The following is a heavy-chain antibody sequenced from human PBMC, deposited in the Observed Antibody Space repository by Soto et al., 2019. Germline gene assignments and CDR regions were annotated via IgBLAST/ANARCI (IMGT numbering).Heavy chain of an antibody. CDR1: GGSISSSSYY. J-gene: IGHJ4*02. CDR2: IYYSGST. V-gene: IGHV4-39*01. Sequence: QLQLQESGPGLVKPSETLSLTCTVSGGSISSSSYYWGWIRQPPGKGLEWIGSIYYSGSTYYNPSLKSRVPISVDTSKNQFSLKLSSVTAADTAVYYCARYSGYDLGAVGPSDYWGQGTLVTVSS. D-gene: IGHD5-12*01. CDR3: ARYSGYDLGAVGPSDY.